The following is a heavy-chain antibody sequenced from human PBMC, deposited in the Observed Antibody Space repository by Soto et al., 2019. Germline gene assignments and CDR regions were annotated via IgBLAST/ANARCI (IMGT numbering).Heavy chain of an antibody. CDR2: IYHSGST. CDR1: GGSISSSNW. V-gene: IGHV4-4*02. CDR3: ARGLGYCSGGSCFNWFDP. J-gene: IGHJ5*02. D-gene: IGHD2-15*01. Sequence: SETLSLTCAVSGGSISSSNWWSWVRQPPGKGLEWIGEIYHSGSTNYNPSLKSRVTISVDKSKNQFSLKLSSVTAADTAVYYCARGLGYCSGGSCFNWFDPWGQGTLVTVSS.